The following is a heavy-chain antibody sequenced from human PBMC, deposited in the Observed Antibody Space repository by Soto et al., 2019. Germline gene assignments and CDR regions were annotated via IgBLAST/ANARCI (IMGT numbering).Heavy chain of an antibody. D-gene: IGHD6-19*01. V-gene: IGHV4-39*01. Sequence: PSETLSLTCSVSGGSINSSSYFWGWVRQPPGKGLEWIGSIYYSGSTYYNPSLRSRVTISVDTSKNQLSLKLSSVTAADTAVFYCARHYSSGSRNWFDPWGQGTPVTVSS. CDR1: GGSINSSSYF. CDR2: IYYSGST. J-gene: IGHJ5*02. CDR3: ARHYSSGSRNWFDP.